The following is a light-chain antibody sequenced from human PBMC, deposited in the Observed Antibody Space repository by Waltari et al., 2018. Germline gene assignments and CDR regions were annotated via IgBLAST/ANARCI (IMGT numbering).Light chain of an antibody. J-gene: IGKJ4*02. CDR3: QQYNSFSTT. V-gene: IGKV1-5*03. CDR1: QSISVW. Sequence: DIQMTQSPSTLSASVGDRVTITCRASQSISVWLAWYQQKPGRAPKLLHFIASSVESGVSSRFRGSGSGTEFTLTISSLQPDDFATYYCQQYNSFSTTFGGGTKVESK. CDR2: IAS.